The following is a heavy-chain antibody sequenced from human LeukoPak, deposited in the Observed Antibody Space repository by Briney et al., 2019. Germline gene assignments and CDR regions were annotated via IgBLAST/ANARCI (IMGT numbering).Heavy chain of an antibody. D-gene: IGHD6-19*01. V-gene: IGHV3-23*01. CDR3: AKDSSGLNHFDY. CDR2: ISGSGGST. CDR1: GFTFSSYA. Sequence: TGGSLRLSCAASGFTFSSYAMSWVRQAPGKGLEWVSAISGSGGSTYYADSVKGRFTISRDNSKNTPYLQMNSLRAEDTAVYYCAKDSSGLNHFDYWGQGTLVTVSS. J-gene: IGHJ4*02.